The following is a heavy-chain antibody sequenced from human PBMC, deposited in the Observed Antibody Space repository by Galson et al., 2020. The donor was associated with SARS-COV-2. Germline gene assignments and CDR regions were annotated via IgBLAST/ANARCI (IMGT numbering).Heavy chain of an antibody. CDR1: GFTLSSSG. D-gene: IGHD3-16*01. Sequence: GGSLRLSCAASGFTLSSSGMHWVRQAPGKGLEWVTFIGYNGNNKYYADSVKGRFTISRDNSKNTLYLQMNGLRAVDTAVYYCAKDGASYYYIDVWGKGTTVTIS. J-gene: IGHJ6*03. CDR2: IGYNGNNK. CDR3: AKDGASYYYIDV. V-gene: IGHV3-30*02.